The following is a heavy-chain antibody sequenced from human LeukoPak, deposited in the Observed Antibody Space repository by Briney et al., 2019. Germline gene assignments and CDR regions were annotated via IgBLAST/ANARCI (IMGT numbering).Heavy chain of an antibody. J-gene: IGHJ5*02. Sequence: PSETLSLTCTVSGGSISRYYWGWIRQPPGKGLEWIGSISHSGSTYYTPSLKSRVTISLDTSKNQFSLKLTSVTATDTAVYYCARDAGRFDPWGQGTLVTVSS. V-gene: IGHV4-38-2*02. CDR2: ISHSGST. CDR3: ARDAGRFDP. CDR1: GGSISRYY.